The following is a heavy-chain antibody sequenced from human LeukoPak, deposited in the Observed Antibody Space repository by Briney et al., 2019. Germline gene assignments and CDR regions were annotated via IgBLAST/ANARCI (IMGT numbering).Heavy chain of an antibody. CDR2: FYHGGST. J-gene: IGHJ6*03. CDR1: GCSISTGYY. V-gene: IGHV4-38-2*02. Sequence: SETLSLTCTVSGCSISTGYYWDWIRQPPGKGLEWIGTFYHGGSTYYNPSLKSRVTISVDTSKNQFSLKLSSVTAADTAVYYCASCSSTSCYADYYYYMDVWGKGTTVTISS. CDR3: ASCSSTSCYADYYYYMDV. D-gene: IGHD2-2*01.